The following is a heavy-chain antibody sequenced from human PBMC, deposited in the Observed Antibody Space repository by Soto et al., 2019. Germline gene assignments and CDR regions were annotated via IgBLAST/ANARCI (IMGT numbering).Heavy chain of an antibody. V-gene: IGHV5-51*01. CDR3: VRPGGITMTAGAFDI. CDR2: IYPGDSDT. Sequence: XESLKVSWKCSGDSFTSYLIGLVLQMPGKGLEWMGIIYPGDSDTRYSPSFQGQVTISADKSISTAYLQWSSLKASDTAMYYCVRPGGITMTAGAFDICGQGTMVTVSS. D-gene: IGHD3-22*01. CDR1: GDSFTSYL. J-gene: IGHJ3*02.